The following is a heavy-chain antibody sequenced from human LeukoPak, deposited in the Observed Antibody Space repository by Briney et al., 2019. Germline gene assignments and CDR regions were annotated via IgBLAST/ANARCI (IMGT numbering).Heavy chain of an antibody. V-gene: IGHV4-61*05. CDR1: GGSISSNSYY. Sequence: SETLSLTCTVSGGSISSNSYYWGWTRQPPGKGLEWIGYIYYSGSANYNPSLTSRVTISVDTSKNQFSLKLSSVTAADTAVYYCARRVWSSSSTYYYYYMDVWGKGTTVTVSS. CDR3: ARRVWSSSSTYYYYYMDV. CDR2: IYYSGSA. D-gene: IGHD6-6*01. J-gene: IGHJ6*03.